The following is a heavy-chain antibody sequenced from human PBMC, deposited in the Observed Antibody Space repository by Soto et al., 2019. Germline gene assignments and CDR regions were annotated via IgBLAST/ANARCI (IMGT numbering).Heavy chain of an antibody. CDR1: GYSTSDVSY. CDR2: IYHGGTT. CDR3: SRQWGGHAYTYFYGMDG. V-gene: IGHV4-38-2*01. Sequence: ATKSPTCPFAGYSTSDVSYWALHRPPPLTGPEWIASIYHGGTTFYNPSLKSRITISVDTSNNQFSLKLTSVSAADSAVYYCSRQWGGHAYTYFYGMDGLGQGTMVTGSS. D-gene: IGHD5-12*01. J-gene: IGHJ6*02.